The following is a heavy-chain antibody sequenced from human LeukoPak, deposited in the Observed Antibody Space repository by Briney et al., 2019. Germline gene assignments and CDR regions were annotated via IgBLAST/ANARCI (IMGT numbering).Heavy chain of an antibody. J-gene: IGHJ6*03. CDR3: ARAENGSGSYPSCYYYYYMDV. V-gene: IGHV4-34*01. CDR1: GVSFSGYY. CDR2: INHSGGT. Sequence: PSETLSLTCAVSGVSFSGYYWSWLRQPPGKGLEWVGEINHSGGTNYNPSLKSRVTISVDTAKHQFSLKLSSVTAADTAVYYCARAENGSGSYPSCYYYYYMDVWGKGTTVTVSS. D-gene: IGHD3-10*01.